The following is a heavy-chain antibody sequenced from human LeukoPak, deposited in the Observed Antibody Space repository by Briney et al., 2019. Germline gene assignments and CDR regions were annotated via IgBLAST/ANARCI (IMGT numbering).Heavy chain of an antibody. CDR1: DDSISSGYYY. CDR3: AREKRGYSYGSFDY. D-gene: IGHD5-18*01. J-gene: IGHJ4*02. V-gene: IGHV4-39*02. CDR2: VYIDGRT. Sequence: SDTLSLTCTVSDDSISSGYYYWVWIRQPPGKGLEWIGSVYIDGRTYSDPSLRSRLTLSLDTSKNHISLNLKFVTAADTAVYYCAREKRGYSYGSFDYWGQGTLVTVSS.